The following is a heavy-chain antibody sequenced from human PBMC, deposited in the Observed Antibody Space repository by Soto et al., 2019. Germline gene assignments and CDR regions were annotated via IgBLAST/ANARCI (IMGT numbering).Heavy chain of an antibody. D-gene: IGHD6-19*01. CDR1: GYTFTAYA. CDR3: EIAVSVPADFGY. J-gene: IGHJ4*02. Sequence: QVQLVQSGAEEKKPGASVKVSCKASGYTFTAYAMHWVRQAPGQRLEWMGWINAGNGNTKYTQKFQGRVTITRDTSASTAYMERSSLRAEDTDVYYCEIAVSVPADFGYWGQGTLVTVSS. V-gene: IGHV1-3*05. CDR2: INAGNGNT.